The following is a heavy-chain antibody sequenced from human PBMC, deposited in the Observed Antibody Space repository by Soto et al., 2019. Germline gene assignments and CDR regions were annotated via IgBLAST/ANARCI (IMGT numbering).Heavy chain of an antibody. CDR3: AKVGGGYSYGYHYYYCMDV. J-gene: IGHJ6*02. CDR2: ISGSGGST. V-gene: IGHV3-23*01. Sequence: GGSLRLSCAASGFTFSSYAMSWVRQAPGKGLEWVSAISGSGGSTYYADSVKGRFTISRDNSKNTLYLQMNSRRAEDTAVYYCAKVGGGYSYGYHYYYCMDVWGQGTTVTVSS. CDR1: GFTFSSYA. D-gene: IGHD5-18*01.